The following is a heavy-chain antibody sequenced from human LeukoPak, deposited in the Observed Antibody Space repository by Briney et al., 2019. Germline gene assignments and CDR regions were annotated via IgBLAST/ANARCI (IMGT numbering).Heavy chain of an antibody. CDR1: GYSFTSYW. D-gene: IGHD6-13*01. Sequence: PGESLKISCKGSGYSFTSYWIGWVRQMPGKGLEWMGIIYPGDSDTRYSPSFQGQVTISADKSISTAYLQWSSLKASDTAMYCCARLSRSSWPSDAFDIWGQGTMVTVSS. J-gene: IGHJ3*02. CDR3: ARLSRSSWPSDAFDI. V-gene: IGHV5-51*01. CDR2: IYPGDSDT.